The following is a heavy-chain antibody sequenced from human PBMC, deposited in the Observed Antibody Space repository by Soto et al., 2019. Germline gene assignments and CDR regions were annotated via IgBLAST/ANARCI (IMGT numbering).Heavy chain of an antibody. CDR3: TKDLWPYLPAGGEFDS. CDR2: ISGSAGST. J-gene: IGHJ4*02. V-gene: IGHV3-23*01. D-gene: IGHD3-16*01. CDR1: GSTFSSYA. Sequence: EVQLLESGGGLVQPGGSWGLSGEASGSTFSSYALSGVAKAQGKGLEWVSAISGSAGSTYYADSVKGRFTISRDNSKNTLYLQMNSLRAEDTAVFYCTKDLWPYLPAGGEFDSWGQGTLVTVSS.